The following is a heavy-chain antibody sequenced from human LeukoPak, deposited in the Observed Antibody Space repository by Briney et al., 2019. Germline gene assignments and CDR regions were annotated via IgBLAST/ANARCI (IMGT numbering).Heavy chain of an antibody. V-gene: IGHV4-34*01. CDR2: INHSGST. J-gene: IGHJ3*02. D-gene: IGHD1-26*01. Sequence: SETLSLTCAVYGGSFSGYYWSWIRQPPGKGLEWIGEINHSGSTNYNPSLKSRVTISVDTSKNQFSLKLSSVTAADTAVYYCARGGFVGAPTADAFDIWGQGTMLTVSS. CDR1: GGSFSGYY. CDR3: ARGGFVGAPTADAFDI.